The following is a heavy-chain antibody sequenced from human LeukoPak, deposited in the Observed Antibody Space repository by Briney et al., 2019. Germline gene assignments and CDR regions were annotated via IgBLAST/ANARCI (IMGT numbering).Heavy chain of an antibody. CDR1: GGSISNYY. J-gene: IGHJ4*02. CDR3: AREYYYGSGSYYDY. CDR2: INYSGST. D-gene: IGHD3-10*01. Sequence: SETLSLTCTVSGGSISNYYWSRIRQPPGKGLEWIGYINYSGSTNFNPSLKSRVTISVDTSKNQFSLKLNSVTAADTAVYYCAREYYYGSGSYYDYWGQGTLVTVSS. V-gene: IGHV4-59*01.